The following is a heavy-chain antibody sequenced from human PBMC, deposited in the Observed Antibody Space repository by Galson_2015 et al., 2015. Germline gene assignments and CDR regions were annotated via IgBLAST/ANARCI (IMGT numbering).Heavy chain of an antibody. V-gene: IGHV3-21*01. J-gene: IGHJ4*02. CDR1: GFTFSSYS. CDR2: ISCSRSYI. D-gene: IGHD1-26*01. CDR3: ARDHIVGAIGTRFFY. Sequence: SLRLSCAASGFTFSSYSMNWVRQAPGKGLEWVSAISCSRSYIYYADSVKGRFTISRDNAKNSLYLQMNSLRAEDTAVYYCARDHIVGAIGTRFFYWGQGTPVTVSS.